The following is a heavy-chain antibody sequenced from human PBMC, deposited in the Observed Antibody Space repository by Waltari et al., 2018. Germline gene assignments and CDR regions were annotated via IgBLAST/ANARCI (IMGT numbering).Heavy chain of an antibody. CDR1: GFTFRSCA. CDR3: ANGYSGFDYDY. D-gene: IGHD5-12*01. Sequence: EVQLLESGGGLVQPGGSLRLSCAASGFTFRSCAISWSRPAPGKGLELVSAISATGYETYYTDSVKGRFTISRDNSKNTVSLQMNSLRAEDTAVYYCANGYSGFDYDYWGQGTLVTVSS. CDR2: ISATGYET. V-gene: IGHV3-23*01. J-gene: IGHJ4*02.